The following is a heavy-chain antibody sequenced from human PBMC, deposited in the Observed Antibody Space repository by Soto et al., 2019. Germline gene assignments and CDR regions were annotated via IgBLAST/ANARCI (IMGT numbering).Heavy chain of an antibody. CDR2: IYYNGNT. D-gene: IGHD2-15*01. CDR1: GGSFSANY. CDR3: ATLPPRIVAVVLPIPS. J-gene: IGHJ4*02. V-gene: IGHV4-59*12. Sequence: SSETLSLTCTVSGGSFSANYWSWIRQPPGKGLEWIGYIYYNGNTYLKPSLKSRVTMSVDTSKNQFSLNLKSVTAADTAVYYCATLPPRIVAVVLPIPSWGQGALVTVSS.